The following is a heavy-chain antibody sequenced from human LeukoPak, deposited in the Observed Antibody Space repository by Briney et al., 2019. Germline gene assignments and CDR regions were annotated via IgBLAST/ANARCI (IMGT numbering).Heavy chain of an antibody. V-gene: IGHV3-7*01. Sequence: GGSLRLSCAGSGFTISCYMMSWVCQAPGKGVEWVANIKYDGSEKYYVVSVKGRFTISRDNAKNALYLQMNSLRVEDTAVYYCARERSKDHWGEGTLVTVSS. CDR2: IKYDGSEK. CDR3: ARERSKDH. J-gene: IGHJ4*02. CDR1: GFTISCYM. D-gene: IGHD3-10*01.